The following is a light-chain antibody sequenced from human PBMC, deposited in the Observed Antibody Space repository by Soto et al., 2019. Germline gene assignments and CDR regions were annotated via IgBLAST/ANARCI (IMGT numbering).Light chain of an antibody. CDR1: QSVLYSSNNKNY. CDR2: WES. V-gene: IGKV4-1*01. CDR3: QPYRTTPLA. J-gene: IGKJ1*01. Sequence: DIGMNQAPDSLAVSLGERATINCKSSQSVLYSSNNKNYLAWYQQKPGQPPKLLIYWESTRESGVPDRFSGSGSGKDFTLTISSLQAEDVAVSYCQPYRTTPLAFGQETKVAIK.